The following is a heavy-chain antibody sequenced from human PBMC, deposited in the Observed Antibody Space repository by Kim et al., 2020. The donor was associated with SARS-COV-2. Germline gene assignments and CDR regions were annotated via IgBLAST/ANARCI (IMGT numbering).Heavy chain of an antibody. CDR2: IYYSGST. D-gene: IGHD3-10*01. Sequence: SETLSLTCTVSGGSISSYYWSWIRQPPGKGLEWIGYIYYSGSTNYNPSLKSRVTISVDTSKNQFSLKLSSVTAADTAVYYCTRVRWITMVRGVIIRGNWFDPWRQGTLVTVSS. J-gene: IGHJ5*02. CDR1: GGSISSYY. V-gene: IGHV4-59*13. CDR3: TRVRWITMVRGVIIRGNWFDP.